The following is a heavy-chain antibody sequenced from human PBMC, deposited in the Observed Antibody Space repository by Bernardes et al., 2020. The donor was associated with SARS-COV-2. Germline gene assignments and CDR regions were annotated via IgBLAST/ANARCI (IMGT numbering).Heavy chain of an antibody. D-gene: IGHD3-3*01. CDR2: INWNGGST. CDR3: ARVVKMDFWSGFSVSAFDY. Sequence: GGSLRLSCAASGFTFDDYGMSWVRQAPGKGLEWVSGINWNGGSTGYADSVKGRFTISRDNAKNSLYLQMNSLRAEDTALYYCARVVKMDFWSGFSVSAFDYWGQGTLVTVSS. J-gene: IGHJ4*02. V-gene: IGHV3-20*04. CDR1: GFTFDDYG.